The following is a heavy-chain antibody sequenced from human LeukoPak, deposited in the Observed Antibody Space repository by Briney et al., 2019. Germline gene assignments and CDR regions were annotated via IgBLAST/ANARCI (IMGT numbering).Heavy chain of an antibody. D-gene: IGHD6-13*01. CDR2: IYPGDSDT. Sequence: GESLRISCKGSGYSFTSYWITWLRQMPGKRLEWMGIIYPGDSDTRYSPSFQGQVTISADKSISTAYLQWSSLKASDTAMYYCATRIAAAGPFDYWGQGTLVTVSS. J-gene: IGHJ4*02. CDR3: ATRIAAAGPFDY. CDR1: GYSFTSYW. V-gene: IGHV5-51*01.